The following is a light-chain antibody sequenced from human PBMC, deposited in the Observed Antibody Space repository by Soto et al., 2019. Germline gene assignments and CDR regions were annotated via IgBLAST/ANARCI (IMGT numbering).Light chain of an antibody. CDR1: QSSSNY. J-gene: IGKJ1*01. CDR3: QQGYSTPPT. V-gene: IGKV1-39*01. Sequence: DVQMTQSPSSLSASVGNRVTITCRASQSSSNYLHWYQQKPGKAHKLLIYAESNLQSRVPSRFSGSGSGTDFTVTISSQPPDDFATYYCQQGYSTPPTFGQGTKVEIK. CDR2: AES.